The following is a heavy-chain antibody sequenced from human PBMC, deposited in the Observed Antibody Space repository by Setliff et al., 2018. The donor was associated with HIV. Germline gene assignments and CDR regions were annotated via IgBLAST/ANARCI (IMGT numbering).Heavy chain of an antibody. Sequence: LRLSCVASGFTFSRYWMSWVRQAPGKGLEFVANIKEDGSVTNYVDSVKGRFTISRDNAKNLVFPQMSSLRAEDTAAYYCARDPGSSSFDYWGQGTPVTVSS. J-gene: IGHJ4*02. V-gene: IGHV3-7*03. CDR2: IKEDGSVT. CDR3: ARDPGSSSFDY. D-gene: IGHD6-19*01. CDR1: GFTFSRYW.